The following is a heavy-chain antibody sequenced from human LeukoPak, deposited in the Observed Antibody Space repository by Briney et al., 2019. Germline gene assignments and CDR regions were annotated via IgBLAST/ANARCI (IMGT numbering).Heavy chain of an antibody. CDR3: ARARYCSGGSCYSGGYFDY. CDR1: GFTFSSYS. D-gene: IGHD2-15*01. Sequence: PGGSLRLSCAASGFTFSSYSMNWVRQAPGKGLEWVSSISSSSSYIYYADSVKGRSTISRDNAKNSLYLQMNSLRAEDTAVYYCARARYCSGGSCYSGGYFDYWGQGTLVTVSS. J-gene: IGHJ4*02. CDR2: ISSSSSYI. V-gene: IGHV3-21*01.